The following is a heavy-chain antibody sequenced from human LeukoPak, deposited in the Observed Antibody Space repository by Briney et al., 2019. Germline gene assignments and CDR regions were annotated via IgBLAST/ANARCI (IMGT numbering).Heavy chain of an antibody. Sequence: PSETLSLTCAVYGGSFSGYYWSWIRQPPGKGLEWIGEINHSGSTNYNPSLKSRVTISVDTSKNQFSLKLSSVTAADTAVHYCARAKGSGYNHWGQGTLATVSS. V-gene: IGHV4-34*01. J-gene: IGHJ5*02. CDR1: GGSFSGYY. CDR3: ARAKGSGYNH. D-gene: IGHD3-3*01. CDR2: INHSGST.